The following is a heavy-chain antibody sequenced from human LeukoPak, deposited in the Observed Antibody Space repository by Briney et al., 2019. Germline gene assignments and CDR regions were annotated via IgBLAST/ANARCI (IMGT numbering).Heavy chain of an antibody. CDR3: TRGALGFDY. CDR2: ISSSGTTI. V-gene: IGHV3-48*03. CDR1: GFIFSNYE. Sequence: PGGSLRLSCAASGFIFSNYEMHWVRQAPGKGLEWVSYISSSGTTIYCAGSVRGRFTISRDNAKNSVYLQMNSLRDEDTAVCYCTRGALGFDYWGQGTLVTVSS. J-gene: IGHJ4*02.